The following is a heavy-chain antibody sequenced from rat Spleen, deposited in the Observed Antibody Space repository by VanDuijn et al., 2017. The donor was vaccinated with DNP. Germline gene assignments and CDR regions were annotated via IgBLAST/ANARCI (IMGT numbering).Heavy chain of an antibody. Sequence: EVQVVESGGGLVQPGRSLRLSCAASGFTFNDYYMAWVRQAPKKGLEWVASISYEGSSIYYGDSVKGRFTISRDNARSILYLQMDSLRSEDTATYYCARQRIPLDYWGQGVMVTVSS. V-gene: IGHV5-22*01. CDR3: ARQRIPLDY. CDR1: GFTFNDYY. D-gene: IGHD1-6*01. CDR2: ISYEGSSI. J-gene: IGHJ2*01.